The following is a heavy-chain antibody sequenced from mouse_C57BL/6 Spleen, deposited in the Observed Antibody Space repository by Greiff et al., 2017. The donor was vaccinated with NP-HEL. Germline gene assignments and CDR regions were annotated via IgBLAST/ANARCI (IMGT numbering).Heavy chain of an antibody. J-gene: IGHJ4*01. V-gene: IGHV14-4*01. CDR3: TTWNSFYAMDY. CDR1: GFNIKDDY. CDR2: IDPENGDT. Sequence: VQLQQSGAELVRPGASVKLSCTASGFNIKDDYMHWVKQRPEQGLEWIGWIDPENGDTEYASKFQGKATITADTSSNTAYLQLSSLTSEDTAVYYCTTWNSFYAMDYWGQGTSVTVSS.